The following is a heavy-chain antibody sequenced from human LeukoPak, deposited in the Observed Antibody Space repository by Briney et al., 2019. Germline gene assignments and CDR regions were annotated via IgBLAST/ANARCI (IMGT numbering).Heavy chain of an antibody. CDR3: TTNFIVGALFDY. Sequence: GGSLRLSCAASGFTFSNAWMSGVRQAPGKGLEWVGRIKSKTDGGTTDYAAPVKGRFTISRDDSKNTLYLQMNSLKTEDTAVYYCTTNFIVGALFDYWGQGTLVTVSS. CDR2: IKSKTDGGTT. CDR1: GFTFSNAW. V-gene: IGHV3-15*01. D-gene: IGHD1-26*01. J-gene: IGHJ4*02.